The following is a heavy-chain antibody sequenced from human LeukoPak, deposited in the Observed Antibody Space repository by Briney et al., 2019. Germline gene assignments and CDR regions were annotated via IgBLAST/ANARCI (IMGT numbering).Heavy chain of an antibody. J-gene: IGHJ4*02. V-gene: IGHV3-48*01. Sequence: PGGSLRLSCAAAGFTFSSYRMNWVGQAAGKGLEWVSYISSSSSSIYYADCGKGRFTISRDNAKNSLYLQMNSLRAEDTAVYYCAIDLLSFDYWGQGTLVTVSS. CDR3: AIDLLSFDY. D-gene: IGHD2-15*01. CDR2: ISSSSSSI. CDR1: GFTFSSYR.